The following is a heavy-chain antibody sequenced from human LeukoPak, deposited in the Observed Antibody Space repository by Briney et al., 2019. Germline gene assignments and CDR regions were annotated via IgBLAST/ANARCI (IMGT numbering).Heavy chain of an antibody. CDR1: GFTFSSYA. CDR3: AKQARIVGATNGGLHVDY. D-gene: IGHD1-26*01. CDR2: ISGSGGST. Sequence: PGGSLRLSCAASGFTFSSYAMSWVRQAPGKGLEWVSAISGSGGSTYYADSVKGRFTISRDNSKNTLYLQMNSLRAEDTAVYYCAKQARIVGATNGGLHVDYWGQGTLVTVSS. J-gene: IGHJ4*02. V-gene: IGHV3-23*01.